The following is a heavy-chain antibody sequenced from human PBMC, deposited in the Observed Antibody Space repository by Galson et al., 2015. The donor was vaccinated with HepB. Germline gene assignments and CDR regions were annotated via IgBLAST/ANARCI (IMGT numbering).Heavy chain of an antibody. V-gene: IGHV3-23*01. CDR1: GFTFSSYA. D-gene: IGHD3-10*01. Sequence: SLRLSCAASGFTFSSYAMSWVRQAPGKGLEWVSDISGSGAGTYYADSVKGRFIISRDNFKNTLYPQMNSLRVEDAAVYYCAKDRSYYSSGSPDYWGQGTLVTVSS. J-gene: IGHJ4*02. CDR2: ISGSGAGT. CDR3: AKDRSYYSSGSPDY.